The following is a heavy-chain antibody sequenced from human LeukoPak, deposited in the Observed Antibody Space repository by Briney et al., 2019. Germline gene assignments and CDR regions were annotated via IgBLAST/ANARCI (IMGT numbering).Heavy chain of an antibody. D-gene: IGHD5-12*01. CDR3: ARTSRGYSGYKDYYYYYMDV. CDR1: GGSFSGYY. CDR2: INHTGTT. J-gene: IGHJ6*03. V-gene: IGHV4-34*01. Sequence: SETLPLTCGVYGGSFSGYYWSWIRQPPGKGLEWIGEINHTGTTNFNPSLKSRVTISVDTSKNQFSLKLSSVTAADTAVYYCARTSRGYSGYKDYYYYYMDVWGKGTTVTVSS.